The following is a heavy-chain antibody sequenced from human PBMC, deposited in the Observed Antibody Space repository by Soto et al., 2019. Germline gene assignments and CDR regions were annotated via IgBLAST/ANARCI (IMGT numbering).Heavy chain of an antibody. J-gene: IGHJ4*02. Sequence: PSDTLSLTCNVSSGSISSYYCNWILQPPGKGLEWIGYIYYSGSTNNNPSLKSRVTILVDPSKNQFSLKLSSVTAADTAVYYCARSSSVHSHFEYWGQGTLVTVSS. D-gene: IGHD6-6*01. CDR3: ARSSSVHSHFEY. CDR1: SGSISSYY. V-gene: IGHV4-59*07. CDR2: IYYSGST.